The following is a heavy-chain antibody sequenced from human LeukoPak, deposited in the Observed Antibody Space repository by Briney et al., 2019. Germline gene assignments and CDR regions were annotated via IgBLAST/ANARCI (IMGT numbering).Heavy chain of an antibody. V-gene: IGHV4-59*01. CDR2: ISYSGST. CDR1: GASISSYY. J-gene: IGHJ4*02. CDR3: ATDRNQLWFDY. Sequence: SETLSLICTVSGASISSYYWSWIRQPPGKGLEWIGYISYSGSTNYNPSLKSRVTISVDTSKNQSSLKLSSVTAADTAVYYCATDRNQLWFDYWGQGTLVTVSS. D-gene: IGHD1-14*01.